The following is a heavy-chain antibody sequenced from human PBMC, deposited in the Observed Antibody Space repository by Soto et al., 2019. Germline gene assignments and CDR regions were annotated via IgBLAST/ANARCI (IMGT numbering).Heavy chain of an antibody. V-gene: IGHV3-23*01. CDR2: ISGRGSNT. CDR3: AKDMDLFIEVVPAATGSFDF. J-gene: IGHJ4*02. Sequence: GGSLGLGCAASGFTFSNYGMSWVRLAPGKGLEWVSGISGRGSNTYYADSVKGRFTITRDDSKETVFLQMNSLRAEDTARYYCAKDMDLFIEVVPAATGSFDFWGRGTLVTVYS. CDR1: GFTFSNYG. D-gene: IGHD2-2*01.